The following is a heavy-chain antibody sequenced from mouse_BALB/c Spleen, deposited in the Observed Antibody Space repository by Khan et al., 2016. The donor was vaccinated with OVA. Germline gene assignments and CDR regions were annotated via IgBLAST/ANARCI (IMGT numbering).Heavy chain of an antibody. J-gene: IGHJ2*01. D-gene: IGHD1-1*01. CDR2: INPSTGYT. CDR3: ARRGLRWDFDY. CDR1: GYTFINYW. V-gene: IGHV1-7*01. Sequence: VQLQQSGADLAKPGASVKMSCKASGYTFINYWILWIKQRPGQGLEWIGYINPSTGYTEYNQNFKDKATLTADISSSTAYMQLSSLTSEDSAVYYCARRGLRWDFDYWGQGTTLTVSS.